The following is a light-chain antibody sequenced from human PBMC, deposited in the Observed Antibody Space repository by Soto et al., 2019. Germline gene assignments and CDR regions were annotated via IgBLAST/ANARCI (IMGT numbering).Light chain of an antibody. V-gene: IGLV2-8*01. CDR2: EVS. Sequence: QSALTQPPSASGSPGQSVTISGTGTSRDVGGYNYVSWYQQHPGKAPKLMIYEVSKRPSGVPDRFSGSKSGNTASLTVSGLQAEDEADYYCSSYAGSNNLVFGGGTQLTVL. J-gene: IGLJ2*01. CDR3: SSYAGSNNLV. CDR1: SRDVGGYNY.